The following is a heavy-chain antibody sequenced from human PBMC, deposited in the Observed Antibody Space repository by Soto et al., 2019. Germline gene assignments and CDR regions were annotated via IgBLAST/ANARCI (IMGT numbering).Heavy chain of an antibody. Sequence: SETLSLTCAVYGGSFSGYYWSWIRQPPGKGLEWIGEINHSGSTNYNPSLKSRVTISVDTSKNQFSLKLSSVTAADTAVYYCARKGRRSFGTPTRNWFDPWGQGTLVTV. CDR3: ARKGRRSFGTPTRNWFDP. J-gene: IGHJ5*02. D-gene: IGHD1-1*01. CDR1: GGSFSGYY. CDR2: INHSGST. V-gene: IGHV4-34*01.